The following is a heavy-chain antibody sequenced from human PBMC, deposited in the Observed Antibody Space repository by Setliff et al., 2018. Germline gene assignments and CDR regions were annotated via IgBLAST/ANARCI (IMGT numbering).Heavy chain of an antibody. CDR1: GFTLSTYW. CDR2: IKQDGSEE. CDR3: ATKAVAGT. Sequence: PGGSLRLSCSASGFTLSTYWMNWVRQAPGKGLEWVAHIKQDGSEEYYVDSVKGRFTISRDNAKKSVDLQMNSLRAEDTAVYYCATKAVAGTGGQGTLVTVSS. D-gene: IGHD6-19*01. J-gene: IGHJ4*02. V-gene: IGHV3-7*03.